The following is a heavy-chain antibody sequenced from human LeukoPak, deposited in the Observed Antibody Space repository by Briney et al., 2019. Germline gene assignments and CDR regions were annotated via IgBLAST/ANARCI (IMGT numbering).Heavy chain of an antibody. CDR1: GYTFTGYY. D-gene: IGHD5-24*01. CDR3: ARDFIGDGYNFGY. Sequence: ASVKVSCKASGYTFTGYYMHWVRQAPGQGLEWMGWINPNSGGTNYAQKFQGRVTLTRDTSISTAYMDLSRLRSDDTAVYYCARDFIGDGYNFGYWGQGTLVTVSS. J-gene: IGHJ4*02. V-gene: IGHV1-2*02. CDR2: INPNSGGT.